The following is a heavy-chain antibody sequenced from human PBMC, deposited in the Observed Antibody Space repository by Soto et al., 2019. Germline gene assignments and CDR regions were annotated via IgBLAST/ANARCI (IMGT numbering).Heavy chain of an antibody. J-gene: IGHJ1*01. V-gene: IGHV4-59*01. CDR2: IYDSGNT. Sequence: SETLSLTCTVSGGSISSYFWSWIRQPPGKALEWIAYIYDSGNTNYNPSLRSRVTISVDTSKNQFSLKLSSVTAADTAVYYCARAPGYDSSGYNAEYFNHWAHGTLFTVS. CDR1: GGSISSYF. CDR3: ARAPGYDSSGYNAEYFNH. D-gene: IGHD3-22*01.